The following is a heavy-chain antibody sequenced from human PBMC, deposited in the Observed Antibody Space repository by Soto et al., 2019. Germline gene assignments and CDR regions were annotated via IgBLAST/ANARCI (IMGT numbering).Heavy chain of an antibody. CDR1: GFTFSSYG. CDR3: ARAPATVTTEYYYYYYGMDV. D-gene: IGHD4-17*01. Sequence: PGGSLRLSCAASGFTFSSYGMHWVRQAPGKGLEWVAVIWYDGSNKYYADSVKGRFTISRDNAKNSLYLQMNSLRDEDTAVYYCARAPATVTTEYYYYYYGMDVWGQGTTVTVSS. J-gene: IGHJ6*02. CDR2: IWYDGSNK. V-gene: IGHV3-33*01.